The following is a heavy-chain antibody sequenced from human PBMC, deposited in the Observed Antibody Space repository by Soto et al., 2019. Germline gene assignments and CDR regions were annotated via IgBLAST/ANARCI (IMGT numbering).Heavy chain of an antibody. CDR1: GFTFSSYA. CDR2: ISGSGGST. CDR3: EKGYGIAARDLSRVYFDY. D-gene: IGHD6-6*01. Sequence: PGGSLRLSCAASGFTFSSYAMSWVRQAAGKGLEWVSAISGSGGSTYYADSVKGRFTISRDNSKNPLYLQMNSLRAEDTAVYYCEKGYGIAARDLSRVYFDYWGQGALVTVSS. J-gene: IGHJ4*02. V-gene: IGHV3-23*01.